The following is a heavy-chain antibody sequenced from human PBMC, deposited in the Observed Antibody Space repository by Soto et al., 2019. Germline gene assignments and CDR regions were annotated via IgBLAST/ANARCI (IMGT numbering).Heavy chain of an antibody. CDR1: GFIFSRYG. D-gene: IGHD1-26*01. Sequence: GGSQTLSCAVSGFIFSRYGMNWVRQAPGKGLEWVSSIGTSGSYIYDTDSVKGRFTISRDNTKDSLYLQMNSLRAEDTAIYYCARGSAFIGLDYWGQGTPVTVSS. V-gene: IGHV3-21*01. CDR2: IGTSGSYI. J-gene: IGHJ4*02. CDR3: ARGSAFIGLDY.